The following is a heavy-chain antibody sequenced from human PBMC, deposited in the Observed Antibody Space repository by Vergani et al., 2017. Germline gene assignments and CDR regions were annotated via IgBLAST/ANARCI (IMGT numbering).Heavy chain of an antibody. CDR3: ARLQRRITIFGVAKTYYFDY. CDR2: INHSGST. J-gene: IGHJ4*02. CDR1: GGSFSGYY. Sequence: QVQLPQWGAGLLKPSETLSLTCAVYGGSFSGYYWSWIRQPPGKGLEWIGEINHSGSTNYNPSLKSRVTISVDTSKYQFSLKLSSVTAADTAVYYCARLQRRITIFGVAKTYYFDYWGQGTLVTVSS. D-gene: IGHD3-3*01. V-gene: IGHV4-34*01.